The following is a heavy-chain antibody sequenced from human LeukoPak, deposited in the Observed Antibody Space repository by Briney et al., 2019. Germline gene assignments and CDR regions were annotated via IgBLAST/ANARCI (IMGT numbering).Heavy chain of an antibody. D-gene: IGHD6-13*01. V-gene: IGHV4-59*01. CDR1: GGSISSYY. CDR2: IYYSGST. CDR3: ARDPVAAAGFDY. J-gene: IGHJ4*02. Sequence: SETLSLTCTVSGGSISSYYWSWIRQPPGKGLEWIGYIYYSGSTNYNPSLKSRVTISVDTSKNQFSLRLSSVTAADTAVYYCARDPVAAAGFDYWGQGTLVTVSS.